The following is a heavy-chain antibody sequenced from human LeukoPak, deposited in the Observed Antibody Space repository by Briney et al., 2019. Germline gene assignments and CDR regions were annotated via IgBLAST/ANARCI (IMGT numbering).Heavy chain of an antibody. CDR3: ARDATSDGVVLDY. D-gene: IGHD2-8*02. V-gene: IGHV3-7*05. J-gene: IGHJ4*02. Sequence: GGSLRLSCAASGFTFSSHWMTWVRQAPGKGLEWVANINQDGSEEYYVDSLMGRFSISRDNAKKSLYLRMNSLRADDTAVYYCARDATSDGVVLDYWGQGTLVTVSS. CDR1: GFTFSSHW. CDR2: INQDGSEE.